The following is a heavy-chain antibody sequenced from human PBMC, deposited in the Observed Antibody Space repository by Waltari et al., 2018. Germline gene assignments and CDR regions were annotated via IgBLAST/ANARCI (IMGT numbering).Heavy chain of an antibody. CDR2: ISHSGDT. CDR3: AGRGAKMFSI. Sequence: QVQLQASGPGLVQPSQTLSLTCSVSGFSLSSGSYYWSWIRQHPGKGLEWIGYISHSGDTDYSPSLRSRLTLSVDTSKNQFSLKLNSVTAADTGVYFCAGRGAKMFSIWGRGTLVTVSS. V-gene: IGHV4-31*02. D-gene: IGHD3-3*02. J-gene: IGHJ4*02. CDR1: GFSLSSGSYY.